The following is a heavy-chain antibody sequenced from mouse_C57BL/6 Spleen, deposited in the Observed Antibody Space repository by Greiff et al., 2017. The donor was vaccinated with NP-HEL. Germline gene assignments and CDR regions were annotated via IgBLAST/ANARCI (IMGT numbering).Heavy chain of an antibody. Sequence: QVQLQQPGAELVKPGASVKMSCKASGYTFTSSWLTWLKQRPGHGLEWLGDIYPCIGSTNYNEKFKSKATLTVDTSSSTAYMQLSSLTSEDSAVYYCARKDYSNYDYWGQGTTLTVSS. CDR1: GYTFTSSW. CDR2: IYPCIGST. D-gene: IGHD2-5*01. V-gene: IGHV1-55*01. J-gene: IGHJ2*01. CDR3: ARKDYSNYDY.